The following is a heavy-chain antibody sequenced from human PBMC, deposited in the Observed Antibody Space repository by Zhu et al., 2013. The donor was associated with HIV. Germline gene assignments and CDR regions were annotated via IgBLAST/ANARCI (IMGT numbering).Heavy chain of an antibody. Sequence: QVQLQESGPGLVKPSETLSLTCTVSGGSISSYYWSWIRQPPGKGLDWIGYIYYSGSTNYNPSLKSRVTISVDTSKNQFSLKLSSVTAADTAVYYCARSPTTYSIGWYTVQAFDIWGQGTMVTVSS. CDR2: IYYSGST. CDR1: GGSISSYY. CDR3: ARSPTTYSIGWYTVQAFDI. J-gene: IGHJ3*02. D-gene: IGHD6-19*01. V-gene: IGHV4-59*01.